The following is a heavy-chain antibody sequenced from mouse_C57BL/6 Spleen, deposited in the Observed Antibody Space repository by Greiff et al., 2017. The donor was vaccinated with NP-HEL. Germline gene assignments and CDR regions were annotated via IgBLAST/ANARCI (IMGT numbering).Heavy chain of an antibody. CDR1: GYSITSGYY. CDR3: ARGGYLGAMDY. D-gene: IGHD2-14*01. V-gene: IGHV3-6*01. CDR2: ISYDGSN. J-gene: IGHJ4*01. Sequence: EVKVEESGPGLVKPSQSLSLTCSVTGYSITSGYYWNWIRQFPGNKLEWMGYISYDGSNNYNPSLKNRISITRDTSKNQFFLKLNSVTTEDTATYYCARGGYLGAMDYWGQGTSVTVSS.